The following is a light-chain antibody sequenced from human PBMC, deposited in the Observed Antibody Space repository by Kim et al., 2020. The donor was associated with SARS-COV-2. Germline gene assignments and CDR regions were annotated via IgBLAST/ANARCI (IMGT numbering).Light chain of an antibody. Sequence: SSELTQDPAVSVALGQTVRITCQGDSLRSYYASWYQQKPGQAPVLVIYGRNNRPSGIPDRFSGSTSGNTASLTITGAQAEDEADYYCKSRDSSGNVVFCGGTQLTVL. CDR1: SLRSYY. V-gene: IGLV3-19*01. CDR3: KSRDSSGNVV. CDR2: GRN. J-gene: IGLJ2*01.